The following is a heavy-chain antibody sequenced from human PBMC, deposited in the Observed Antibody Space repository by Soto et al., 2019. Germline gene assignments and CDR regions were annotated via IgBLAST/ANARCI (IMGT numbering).Heavy chain of an antibody. V-gene: IGHV1-3*01. CDR3: ARFKIVVVPAANLYYYYGMDV. Sequence: ASVKVSCKASGYTFTSYAMHWVRQAPGQRLEWMGWINAGNGNTKYSQKFQGRVTITRDTSASTAYMELSSLRSEDTAVYYYARFKIVVVPAANLYYYYGMDVWGQGTTVTVSS. D-gene: IGHD2-2*01. J-gene: IGHJ6*02. CDR2: INAGNGNT. CDR1: GYTFTSYA.